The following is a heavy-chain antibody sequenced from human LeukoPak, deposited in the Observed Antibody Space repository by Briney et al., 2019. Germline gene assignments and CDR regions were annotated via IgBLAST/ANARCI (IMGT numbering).Heavy chain of an antibody. J-gene: IGHJ4*02. D-gene: IGHD3-10*01. CDR2: IYYSGST. CDR3: ARRKGGLWFGPSATFDY. Sequence: PSETLSLTCTVSGGSISSSSYYWGWIRQPPGKGLEWIGSIYYSGSTYYNPSLKSRVTISVDTSKNQFSLKLSSVTAADTAVYYCARRKGGLWFGPSATFDYWGQGTLVTVSS. CDR1: GGSISSSSYY. V-gene: IGHV4-39*01.